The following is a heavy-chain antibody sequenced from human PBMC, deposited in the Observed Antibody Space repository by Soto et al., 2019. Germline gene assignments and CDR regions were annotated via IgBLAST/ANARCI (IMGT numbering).Heavy chain of an antibody. CDR1: GGSISNYY. V-gene: IGHV4-59*01. J-gene: IGHJ5*02. CDR3: ASGGNWFDP. CDR2: MYYNGNI. Sequence: SETLSLSCNVSGGSISNYYWTWVRQSPEKGLEWIGYMYYNGNINYNPSLKSRVAISIGTSKNQFSLTLKSVTAADTAVYYCASGGNWFDPWGQGVLVTVSS. D-gene: IGHD3-16*01.